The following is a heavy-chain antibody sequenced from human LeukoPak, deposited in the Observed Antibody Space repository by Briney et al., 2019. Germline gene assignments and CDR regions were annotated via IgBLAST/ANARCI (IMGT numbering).Heavy chain of an antibody. CDR1: GFTFSSYW. CDR2: IKQDESEK. Sequence: GGSLRLSCAASGFTFSSYWMSWVRQAPGKGLEWVANIKQDESEKYYVDSVKGRFTISRDNAKSSLYLQMNSLRAADTAVYYCARGLGYCSSTNCYGAFDIWGQGTMVTVSA. V-gene: IGHV3-7*01. D-gene: IGHD2-2*01. J-gene: IGHJ3*02. CDR3: ARGLGYCSSTNCYGAFDI.